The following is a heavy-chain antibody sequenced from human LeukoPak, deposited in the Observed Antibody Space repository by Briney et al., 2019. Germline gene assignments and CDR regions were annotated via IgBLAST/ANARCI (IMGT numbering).Heavy chain of an antibody. Sequence: GGSLRLSCAASGFTFDDYGMSWVRQAPGKGLEWVSGINWNGGSTGYADSVKGRFTISRDNAKNSLYLQMNSLRAEDTALYHCASHAGPGTRGAFDIWGQGTMVTVSS. D-gene: IGHD6-13*01. V-gene: IGHV3-20*01. CDR3: ASHAGPGTRGAFDI. CDR1: GFTFDDYG. J-gene: IGHJ3*02. CDR2: INWNGGST.